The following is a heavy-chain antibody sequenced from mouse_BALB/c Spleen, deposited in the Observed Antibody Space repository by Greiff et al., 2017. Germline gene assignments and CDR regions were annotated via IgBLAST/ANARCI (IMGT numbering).Heavy chain of an antibody. CDR1: GFTFSSYG. CDR3: ASNYVAMDY. Sequence: EVHLVESGGGLVQPGGSLKLSCAASGFTFSSYGMSWVRQTPDKRLELVATINSNGGSTYYPDSVKGRFTISRDNAKNTLYLQMSSLKSEDTAMYYCASNYVAMDYWGQGTSVTVSS. V-gene: IGHV5-6-3*01. D-gene: IGHD2-1*01. CDR2: INSNGGST. J-gene: IGHJ4*01.